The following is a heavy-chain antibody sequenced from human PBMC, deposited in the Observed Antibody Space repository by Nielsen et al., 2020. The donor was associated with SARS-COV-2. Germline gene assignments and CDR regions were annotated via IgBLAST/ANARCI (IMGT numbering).Heavy chain of an antibody. V-gene: IGHV4-31*03. J-gene: IGHJ4*02. Sequence: SETLSLTCTVSGGSISSGGYYWSWIRQHPGKGLEWIGYIYYSGSTYYNPSLKSRVTISVDTSKNQFSLKLSSVTAADTAVYYCARGDFWRRLWGGLFDYWGQGTLVTVSS. CDR2: IYYSGST. D-gene: IGHD3-3*01. CDR3: ARGDFWRRLWGGLFDY. CDR1: GGSISSGGYY.